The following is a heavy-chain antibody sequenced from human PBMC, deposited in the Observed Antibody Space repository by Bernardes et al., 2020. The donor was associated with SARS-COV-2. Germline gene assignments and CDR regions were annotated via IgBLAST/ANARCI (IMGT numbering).Heavy chain of an antibody. CDR3: VKGSVAVAGVDC. CDR2: ISINGDHT. Sequence: GGSLRLSCSVCGFTFSNYSMHWVRQAPGKGLEYVSAISINGDHTFYVDSVKGRFIISRDDSNNKLYLQMRSRKVEDTAIYFCVKGSVAVAGVDCWGQGTRVTVSS. V-gene: IGHV3-64D*06. CDR1: GFTFSNYS. D-gene: IGHD6-19*01. J-gene: IGHJ4*02.